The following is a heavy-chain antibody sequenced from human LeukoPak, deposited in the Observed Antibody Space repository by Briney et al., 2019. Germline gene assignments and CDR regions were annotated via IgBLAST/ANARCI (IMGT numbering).Heavy chain of an antibody. Sequence: GASVKVSCKASGYTFTGYYMHWVRQAPGQGLEWMGWINPNSGGTNYAQKFQGRVTMTRDTSISTAYMELSSLRSEDTAVYYCARGKYSSSPGFDPWGQGTLVTVSS. V-gene: IGHV1-2*02. CDR1: GYTFTGYY. J-gene: IGHJ5*02. CDR2: INPNSGGT. D-gene: IGHD6-6*01. CDR3: ARGKYSSSPGFDP.